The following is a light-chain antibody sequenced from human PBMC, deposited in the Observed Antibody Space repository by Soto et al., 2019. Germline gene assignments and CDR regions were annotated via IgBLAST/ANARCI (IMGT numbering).Light chain of an antibody. J-gene: IGLJ7*01. CDR1: SSNIGSNT. CDR3: SAWDDSLSGRL. V-gene: IGLV1-44*01. Sequence: QAVVTQPPSASGTPGQRVTISCSGSSSNIGSNTVNWYQQIPGTAPKLLIYNHNHRPSGVPDRFSGSTSGTSASLAISGLQSEDEADYYCSAWDDSLSGRLFGGGTQLTVL. CDR2: NHN.